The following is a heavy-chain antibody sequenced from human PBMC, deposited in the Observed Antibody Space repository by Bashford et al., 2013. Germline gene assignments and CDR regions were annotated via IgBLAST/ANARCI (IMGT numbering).Heavy chain of an antibody. CDR3: ARERIVVVPGNYYYYYMDV. D-gene: IGHD2-2*01. J-gene: IGHJ6*03. Sequence: SVKVSCKASGGTFSSYAISWVRQAPGQGLEWMGGIIPIFGTANYAQKFQGRVTITADESTSTAYMELSSLRSEDTAVYYCARERIVVVPGNYYYYYMDVVGRKGPTVTVSS. CDR2: IIPIFGTA. CDR1: GGTFSSYA. V-gene: IGHV1-69*13.